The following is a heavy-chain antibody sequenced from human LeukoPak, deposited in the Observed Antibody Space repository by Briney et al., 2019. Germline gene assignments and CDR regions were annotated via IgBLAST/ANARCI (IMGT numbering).Heavy chain of an antibody. D-gene: IGHD3-3*01. CDR2: IKQDGSEK. Sequence: GGSLRLSCAASGFTFSSYWMSWVRQAPGKGLEWVANIKQDGSEKYYVDSVKGRFTISRDNAKRSLYLQMNSLRAEDTAVYYCARDGCFWSGYHAFDLWGQGTMVTVSS. CDR3: ARDGCFWSGYHAFDL. V-gene: IGHV3-7*01. CDR1: GFTFSSYW. J-gene: IGHJ3*01.